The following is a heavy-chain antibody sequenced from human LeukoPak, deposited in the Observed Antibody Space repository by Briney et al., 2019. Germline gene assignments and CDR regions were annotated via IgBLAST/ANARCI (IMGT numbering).Heavy chain of an antibody. J-gene: IGHJ4*02. D-gene: IGHD5-12*01. CDR1: GGSISSGDYY. Sequence: SQTLSLTCTVSGGSISSGDYYWSWMRQPPGKGLEWIGYIYYSGSTYYNPSLKSRVTISVDTSKNRFSLKLSSVTAADTAVYYCAGGDSGYVGYWGQGTLVTVSS. CDR3: AGGDSGYVGY. V-gene: IGHV4-30-4*01. CDR2: IYYSGST.